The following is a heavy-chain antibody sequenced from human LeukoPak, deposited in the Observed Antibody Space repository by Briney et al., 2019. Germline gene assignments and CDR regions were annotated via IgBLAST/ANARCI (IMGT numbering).Heavy chain of an antibody. CDR1: GGSISSYY. Sequence: SETLSLTCTVSGGSISSYYWSWIRQPPGKGLEWIGYIYYSGSTNYNPSLKSRVTISADTSKNQFSLKLSSVTAADTAVYYCARMYSSSWSWGDAFDIWGQGTMVTVSS. D-gene: IGHD6-13*01. CDR2: IYYSGST. J-gene: IGHJ3*02. CDR3: ARMYSSSWSWGDAFDI. V-gene: IGHV4-59*08.